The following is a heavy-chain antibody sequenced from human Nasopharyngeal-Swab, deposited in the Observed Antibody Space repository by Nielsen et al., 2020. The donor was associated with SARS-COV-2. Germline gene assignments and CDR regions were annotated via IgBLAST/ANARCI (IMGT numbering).Heavy chain of an antibody. Sequence: PGKGLEWVAVISFNGSREDYADSVKGRFTISRDNSRSSLHLQMTNLTSEDTALYYCAKGAREGSRVWVVPYHYYFTALYVWGQGTAVTGSS. V-gene: IGHV3-30-3*02. CDR2: ISFNGSRE. J-gene: IGHJ6*02. D-gene: IGHD5-24*01. CDR3: AKGAREGSRVWVVPYHYYFTALYV.